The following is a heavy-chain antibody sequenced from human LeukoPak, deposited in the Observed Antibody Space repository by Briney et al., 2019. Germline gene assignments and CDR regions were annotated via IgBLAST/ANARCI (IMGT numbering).Heavy chain of an antibody. D-gene: IGHD6-13*01. J-gene: IGHJ5*02. CDR1: GGTFSSYA. V-gene: IGHV1-69*04. CDR2: IIPILGIA. CDR3: ARLQGSSWYEGWFDP. Sequence: GASVKVSCKASGGTFSSYAISWVRQAPGQGLEWMGRIIPILGIANYAQKFQGRVTITADKSTSTAYMELSSLRSEDTAVYYCARLQGSSWYEGWFDPWGQGTLVTVSS.